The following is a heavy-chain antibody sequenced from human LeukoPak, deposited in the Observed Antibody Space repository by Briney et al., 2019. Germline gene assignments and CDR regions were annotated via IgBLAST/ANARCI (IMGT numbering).Heavy chain of an antibody. D-gene: IGHD3-3*01. CDR3: ARGAERSIFGVVIIFDY. CDR1: GGSISSRSYY. CDR2: IYYSGST. Sequence: SETLSLTCTVSGGSISSRSYYWGWIRQPPGKGLEWIGSIYYSGSTYYNPSLKSRVTISVDTSKNQFSLKLSSVTAADTAVYYCARGAERSIFGVVIIFDYWGQGTLVTVSS. J-gene: IGHJ4*02. V-gene: IGHV4-39*07.